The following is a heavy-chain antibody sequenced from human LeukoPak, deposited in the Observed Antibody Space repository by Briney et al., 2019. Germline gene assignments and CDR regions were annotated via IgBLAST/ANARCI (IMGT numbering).Heavy chain of an antibody. Sequence: PSETLSLTCTVSGGSISSSSYYWGWIRQPPGKGLEWIGSIYYSGSTYYNPSLKSRVTISVDTSKNQFSLKLSSVTAADTAVYYCARVEGRSGFIFDYWGQGTLVTVSS. V-gene: IGHV4-39*07. D-gene: IGHD3-22*01. J-gene: IGHJ4*02. CDR1: GGSISSSSYY. CDR2: IYYSGST. CDR3: ARVEGRSGFIFDY.